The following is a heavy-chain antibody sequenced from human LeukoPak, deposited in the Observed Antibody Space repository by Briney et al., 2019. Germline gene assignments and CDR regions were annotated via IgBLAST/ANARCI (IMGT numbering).Heavy chain of an antibody. Sequence: ASVKVSCKASGYTFTSYDINWVRQATGQGLEWMGWMNPNSGNTGYAQKFQGRVTMTRNTSISTAYMELSSLRSEDTAVYYCASGVPYCSSTSCYIKYYGMDVWGQGTTVTVSS. J-gene: IGHJ6*02. V-gene: IGHV1-8*01. CDR3: ASGVPYCSSTSCYIKYYGMDV. CDR2: MNPNSGNT. CDR1: GYTFTSYD. D-gene: IGHD2-2*02.